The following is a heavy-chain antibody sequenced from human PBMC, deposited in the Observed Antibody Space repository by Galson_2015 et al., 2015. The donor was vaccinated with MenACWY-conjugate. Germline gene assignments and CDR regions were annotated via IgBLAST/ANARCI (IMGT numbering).Heavy chain of an antibody. CDR1: GFTFSSYT. J-gene: IGHJ4*02. V-gene: IGHV3-30*01. D-gene: IGHD6-19*01. CDR2: MSYDGSNQ. Sequence: SLRLSCEASGFTFSSYTMHWVRQTPGKGLVWVALMSYDGSNQYYADSLKGRLTISRDNSKSTLYLQMDSLRAEDTAVYYCARGLIGYSSGPLDFWGQGALVTVSS. CDR3: ARGLIGYSSGPLDF.